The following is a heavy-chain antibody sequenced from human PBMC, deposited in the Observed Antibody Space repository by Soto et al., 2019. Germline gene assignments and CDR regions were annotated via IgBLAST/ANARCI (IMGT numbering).Heavy chain of an antibody. D-gene: IGHD2-2*01. V-gene: IGHV3-74*01. CDR1: GFNFSRFW. Sequence: EVQLVESGGGLVQPGGSLRLSCTASGFNFSRFWTHWVRQVPGRGLVWVSHINSGGSRTCYADSVKGRFTISRDNAKNTLYLQMNSLRAEDTAVYYCARDLSSCSSARCYSFYYGLDVWGQGTTVTVSS. CDR2: INSGGSRT. J-gene: IGHJ6*02. CDR3: ARDLSSCSSARCYSFYYGLDV.